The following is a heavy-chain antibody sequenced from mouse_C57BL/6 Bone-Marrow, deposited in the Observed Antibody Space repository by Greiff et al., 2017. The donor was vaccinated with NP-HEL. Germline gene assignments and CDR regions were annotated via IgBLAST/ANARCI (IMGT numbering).Heavy chain of an antibody. CDR2: ISYSGST. J-gene: IGHJ4*01. CDR3: ARYPSYYYGTFYAMDY. D-gene: IGHD1-1*01. Sequence: EVKLMESGPGLAKPSQTLSLTCSVTGYSITSDYWNWIRKFPGNKLEYMGYISYSGSTYYNPSLKSRISITRDTSKNQYYLQLNSVTTEDTATYYCARYPSYYYGTFYAMDYWGQGTSVTVSS. V-gene: IGHV3-8*01. CDR1: GYSITSDY.